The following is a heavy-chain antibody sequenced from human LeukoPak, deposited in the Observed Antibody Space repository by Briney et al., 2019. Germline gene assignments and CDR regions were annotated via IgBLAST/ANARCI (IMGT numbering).Heavy chain of an antibody. Sequence: SETLSLTCTVSGGSISSGSYYRSWIRQPAGKGLEWIGRIYTSGSTNYNPSLKSRVTISLDTSKNQFSLKLSSVTAADTAVYYCAKGYGASGYWGQGTLVTVSS. V-gene: IGHV4-61*02. CDR3: AKGYGASGY. J-gene: IGHJ4*02. CDR1: GGSISSGSYY. D-gene: IGHD4-17*01. CDR2: IYTSGST.